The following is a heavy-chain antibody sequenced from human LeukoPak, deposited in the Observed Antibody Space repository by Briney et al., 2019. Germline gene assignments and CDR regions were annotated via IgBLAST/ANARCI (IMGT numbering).Heavy chain of an antibody. J-gene: IGHJ4*02. CDR1: GFTFSNYA. Sequence: GGSLRLSCAASGFTFSNYAMSWVRQAPGKGLEWVSAISGSGGTTYYADSVKGRFTISRDNAKNSLYLQMNSLRAEDTAVYYCARASRDGYNPLGYWGQGTLVTVSS. CDR3: ARASRDGYNPLGY. V-gene: IGHV3-23*01. CDR2: ISGSGGTT. D-gene: IGHD5-24*01.